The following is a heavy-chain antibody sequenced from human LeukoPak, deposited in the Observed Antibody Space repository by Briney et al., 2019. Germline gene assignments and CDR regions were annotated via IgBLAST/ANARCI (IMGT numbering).Heavy chain of an antibody. J-gene: IGHJ3*02. CDR1: GYTFTSYD. CDR3: ARVKVETSPGYSSSWYRDAFDI. CDR2: INPNSGGT. V-gene: IGHV1-2*02. D-gene: IGHD6-13*01. Sequence: GASVKVSCKASGYTFTSYDINWVRQATGQGLEWMGWINPNSGGTNYAQKFQGRVTMTRDTSISTAYMELSRLRSDDTAVYYCARVKVETSPGYSSSWYRDAFDIWGQGTMVTVSS.